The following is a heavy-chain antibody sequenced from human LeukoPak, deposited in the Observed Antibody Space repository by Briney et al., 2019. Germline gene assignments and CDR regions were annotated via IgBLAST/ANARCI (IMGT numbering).Heavy chain of an antibody. Sequence: GGSLRPSCAASGFTFSSYAMHWVRQAPGKGLEWVAVISYDGSNKYYADSVKGRFTISRDNSKNTLYLQMNSLRAEDTAVYYCARAGSGYYYLWPHFDYWGQGTLVTVSS. CDR2: ISYDGSNK. D-gene: IGHD3-22*01. J-gene: IGHJ4*02. V-gene: IGHV3-30-3*01. CDR1: GFTFSSYA. CDR3: ARAGSGYYYLWPHFDY.